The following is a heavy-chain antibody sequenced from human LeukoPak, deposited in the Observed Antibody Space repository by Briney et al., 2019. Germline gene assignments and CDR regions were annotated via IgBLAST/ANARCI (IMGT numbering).Heavy chain of an antibody. J-gene: IGHJ4*02. CDR2: IHYSGST. D-gene: IGHD6-13*01. CDR3: ARRGTYSSSWSNDY. V-gene: IGHV4-59*12. CDR1: GGSFSGYY. Sequence: SETLSLTCAVYGGSFSGYYWSWVRQPPGKGLEWIGYIHYSGSTNYNPSLKSRVTTSIDTSKNQFSLKVSSVTAADTAVYYCARRGTYSSSWSNDYWGQGTLVTVSS.